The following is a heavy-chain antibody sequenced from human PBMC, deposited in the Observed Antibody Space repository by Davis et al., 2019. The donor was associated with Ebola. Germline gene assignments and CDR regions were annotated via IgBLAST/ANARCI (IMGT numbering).Heavy chain of an antibody. CDR1: GYTFTSYG. D-gene: IGHD3-3*01. CDR2: SYPSNGNT. CDR3: VRDFWGDDPGY. V-gene: IGHV1-18*01. J-gene: IGHJ4*02. Sequence: ASVKVSCKASGYTFTSYGITWVRQAPGQGLEWMGWSYPSNGNTHYAQKLQGRVTMTTDTSTSTAYMELRSLRSDDTAMYYCVRDFWGDDPGYWGQGTLVTVSS.